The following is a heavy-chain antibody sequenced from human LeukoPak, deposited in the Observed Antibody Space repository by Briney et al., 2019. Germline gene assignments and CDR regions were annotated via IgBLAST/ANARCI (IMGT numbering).Heavy chain of an antibody. Sequence: GGSLRLSCAASGLTVSSSYIRWVRQAPGKGLEWVSVIYSGGSTFYADSVKGRFTISRDNSRNTVYLQMNSLRVEDTAIYFCARESVAVAGQPFDYWGQGTLVTVSS. V-gene: IGHV3-53*01. CDR3: ARESVAVAGQPFDY. CDR1: GLTVSSSY. D-gene: IGHD6-19*01. J-gene: IGHJ4*02. CDR2: IYSGGST.